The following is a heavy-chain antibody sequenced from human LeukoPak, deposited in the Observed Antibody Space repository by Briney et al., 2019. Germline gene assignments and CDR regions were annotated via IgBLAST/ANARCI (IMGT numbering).Heavy chain of an antibody. CDR3: ARPVLDYHFWSGAN. Sequence: ASVKVSCKDSGFTFTSYGIRWVRQAPGQGLEWMEWISAYNGNTNYAQKLQGRVTMTTDTSTSTAYMELRSLRSDDTAVYYCARPVLDYHFWSGANWGQGTLVTVSS. D-gene: IGHD3-3*01. J-gene: IGHJ1*01. V-gene: IGHV1-18*01. CDR1: GFTFTSYG. CDR2: ISAYNGNT.